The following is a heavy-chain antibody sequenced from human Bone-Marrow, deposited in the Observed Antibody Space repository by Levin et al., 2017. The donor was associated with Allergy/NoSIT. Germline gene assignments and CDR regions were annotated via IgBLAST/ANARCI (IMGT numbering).Heavy chain of an antibody. J-gene: IGHJ5*02. Sequence: SETLSLTCTVSGGSISSYYWSWIRQPPGKGLEWIGYIYYSGSTNYNPSLKSRVTISVDTSKNQFSLKLSSVTAADTAVYYCARRYSSSWYTWVRDWFDPWGQGTLVTVSS. CDR1: GGSISSYY. CDR3: ARRYSSSWYTWVRDWFDP. D-gene: IGHD6-13*01. CDR2: IYYSGST. V-gene: IGHV4-59*01.